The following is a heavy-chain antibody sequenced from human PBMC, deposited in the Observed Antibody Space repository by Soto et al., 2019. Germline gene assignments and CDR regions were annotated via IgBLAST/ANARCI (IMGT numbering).Heavy chain of an antibody. J-gene: IGHJ5*02. CDR2: INSDGSRA. Sequence: EVQLVESGGGLVQPGGSLRLSCAASGFTFSSDWMDWVRQAPGKGLVWVSRINSDGSRAYYADSVKGRFTISRDNAKNTLYLQMNSLRADDTAVYYCARVSPAGCIWFAPWGQGTLVTVSS. CDR1: GFTFSSDW. D-gene: IGHD2-2*01. V-gene: IGHV3-74*01. CDR3: ARVSPAGCIWFAP.